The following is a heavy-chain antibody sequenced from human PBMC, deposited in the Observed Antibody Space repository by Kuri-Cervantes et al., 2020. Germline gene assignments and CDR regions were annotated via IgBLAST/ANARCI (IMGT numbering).Heavy chain of an antibody. CDR3: ARGYYDILTGTYGMDV. V-gene: IGHV4-30-2*01. D-gene: IGHD3-9*01. CDR1: GFTFDDYA. CDR2: IYHSGST. J-gene: IGHJ6*02. Sequence: LRLSCAASGFTFDDYAMHWVRQPPGKGLEWIGYIYHSGSTYYNPSLKSRVTISVDRSKNQFSLKLSSVTAADTAVYYCARGYYDILTGTYGMDVWGQGTTVTVSS.